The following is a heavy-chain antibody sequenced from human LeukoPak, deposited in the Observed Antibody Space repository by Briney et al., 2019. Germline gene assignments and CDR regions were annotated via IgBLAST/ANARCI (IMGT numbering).Heavy chain of an antibody. Sequence: GGSPRLSCAASGFTFSNAWMSWVRQAPGKGLEWVGRIKSKTDGGTTDYAAPVKGRFTISRDDSKSTLYLRMNSLKTEDTAVYYCTTVPNYYDSSGYYIGFDYWGQGTLVTVSS. D-gene: IGHD3-22*01. CDR2: IKSKTDGGTT. CDR1: GFTFSNAW. CDR3: TTVPNYYDSSGYYIGFDY. J-gene: IGHJ4*02. V-gene: IGHV3-15*01.